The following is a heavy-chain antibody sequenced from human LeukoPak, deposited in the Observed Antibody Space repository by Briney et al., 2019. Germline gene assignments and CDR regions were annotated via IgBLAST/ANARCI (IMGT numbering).Heavy chain of an antibody. Sequence: PGGSLRLSCAASGFTFSSYSMNWVRQAPGKGLEWVSSISSSSSYIYYADSVKGRFTISRDNAKNSLYLQMNSLRAEDTAVYYCARGQVSYYYDSSGHYSTPLDYWGQGTLVTVSS. J-gene: IGHJ4*02. CDR1: GFTFSSYS. D-gene: IGHD3-22*01. CDR2: ISSSSSYI. CDR3: ARGQVSYYYDSSGHYSTPLDY. V-gene: IGHV3-21*01.